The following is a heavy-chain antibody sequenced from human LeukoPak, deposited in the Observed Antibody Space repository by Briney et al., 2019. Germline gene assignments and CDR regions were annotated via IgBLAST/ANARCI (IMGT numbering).Heavy chain of an antibody. CDR3: AHVPDGYSSGWYVRY. D-gene: IGHD6-19*01. J-gene: IGHJ4*02. Sequence: SGPTLVNPTQTLTLTCTFSGFSLSTSGVGVGWTRQPPGKALEWLALIYWDDDKRYSPSLKSRLTITKDTSKNQVVLTMTNMDPVDTATYYCAHVPDGYSSGWYVRYWGQGTLVTVSS. CDR1: GFSLSTSGVG. V-gene: IGHV2-5*02. CDR2: IYWDDDK.